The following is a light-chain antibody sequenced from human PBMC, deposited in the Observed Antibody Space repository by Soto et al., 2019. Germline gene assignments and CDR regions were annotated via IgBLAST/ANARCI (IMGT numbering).Light chain of an antibody. J-gene: IGLJ2*01. V-gene: IGLV2-14*03. CDR2: NVS. Sequence: QSALTQPASVSGSPGQSITISCTGSSSDVGAYNFVSWYQQHPGKAPKLMIYNVSNPPSGVSNRFSGSKSGHTASLTVSGLQAEDEAAYYCSSFLGSSALRVAFGGGTKVTVL. CDR1: SSDVGAYNF. CDR3: SSFLGSSALRVA.